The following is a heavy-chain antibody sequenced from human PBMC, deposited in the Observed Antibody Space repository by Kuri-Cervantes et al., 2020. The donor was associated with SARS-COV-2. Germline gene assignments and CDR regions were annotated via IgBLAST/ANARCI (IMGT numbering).Heavy chain of an antibody. V-gene: IGHV3-9*01. Sequence: GGSLRLSCAASGFTFDDYAMHWVRQAPGKGLEWVSGISWNSGSIGYADSVKGRFTISRDNAKNSLYLQMNSLRAEDTAVYYCAREARHSSSWYQWAYYFDYWGQGTLVTVSS. CDR3: AREARHSSSWYQWAYYFDY. D-gene: IGHD6-13*01. J-gene: IGHJ4*02. CDR2: ISWNSGSI. CDR1: GFTFDDYA.